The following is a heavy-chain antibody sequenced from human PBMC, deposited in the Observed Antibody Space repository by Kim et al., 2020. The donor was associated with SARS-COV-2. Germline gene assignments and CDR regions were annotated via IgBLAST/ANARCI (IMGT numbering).Heavy chain of an antibody. D-gene: IGHD4-17*01. CDR3: ARGRTDGAATNDAFDI. CDR2: IIPIFDTA. J-gene: IGHJ3*02. CDR1: GGTFSSYA. Sequence: SVKVSCKASGGTFSSYAISWVRQAPGQGLEWMGGIIPIFDTANYAQKFQGRVTITADESTSTAYMELSSLRSEDTAVYYCARGRTDGAATNDAFDIWGQGTMVTVSS. V-gene: IGHV1-69*13.